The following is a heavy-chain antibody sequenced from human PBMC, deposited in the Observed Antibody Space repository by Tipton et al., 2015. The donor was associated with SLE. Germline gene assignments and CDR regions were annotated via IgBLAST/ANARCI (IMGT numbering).Heavy chain of an antibody. Sequence: SLRLSCAASGFTFSSYAMHWVRQAPGKGLEWVAVISYDGSNKYYADSVKGRFTISRDNSKNTLYLQMNSLRAEDTAVYYCARDFGLTLYGMDVWGQGTTVTVSS. V-gene: IGHV3-30*04. CDR3: ARDFGLTLYGMDV. CDR2: ISYDGSNK. J-gene: IGHJ6*02. CDR1: GFTFSSYA. D-gene: IGHD1-14*01.